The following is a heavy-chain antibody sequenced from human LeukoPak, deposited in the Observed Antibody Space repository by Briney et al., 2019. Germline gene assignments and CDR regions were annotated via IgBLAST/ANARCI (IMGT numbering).Heavy chain of an antibody. Sequence: ASVKVSCKASGYTLTSYGISWVRQAPGQGLEWMGWFRAYNGNRNNAQKLQGRVTMTTDTSTSTDYMELRSLRSDDTAVYYCARGPITMVRGAESPFDYWGQGTLVTVSS. J-gene: IGHJ4*02. CDR3: ARGPITMVRGAESPFDY. CDR1: GYTLTSYG. CDR2: FRAYNGNR. V-gene: IGHV1-18*01. D-gene: IGHD3-10*01.